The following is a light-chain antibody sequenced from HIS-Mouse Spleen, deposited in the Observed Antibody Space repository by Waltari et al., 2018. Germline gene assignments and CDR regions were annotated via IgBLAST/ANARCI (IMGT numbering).Light chain of an antibody. CDR3: SSYTSSSTWV. J-gene: IGLJ3*02. V-gene: IGLV2-14*03. Sequence: QSALTQPASVSGSPGQSITISCTGTSIDVGGYNYVSWYQQHQGKAPKLMIYDVSNGPSGVSNRFSGSKSGNTASLTISGLQAEDEADYYCSSYTSSSTWVFGGGTKLTVL. CDR2: DVS. CDR1: SIDVGGYNY.